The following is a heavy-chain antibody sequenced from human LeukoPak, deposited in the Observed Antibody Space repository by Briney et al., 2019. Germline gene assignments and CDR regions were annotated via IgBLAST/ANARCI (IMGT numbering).Heavy chain of an antibody. D-gene: IGHD6-19*01. CDR3: ARAVAGTDWFDP. CDR1: GYTFTGYY. J-gene: IGHJ5*02. V-gene: IGHV1-2*02. Sequence: ASVKVSCKASGYTFTGYYMHWVRQAPGQGLEWMGWINPNSGGTSYAQKFQGRVTMTRDTSISTAYMELSRLRSDDTAVYYCARAVAGTDWFDPWGQGTLVTVSS. CDR2: INPNSGGT.